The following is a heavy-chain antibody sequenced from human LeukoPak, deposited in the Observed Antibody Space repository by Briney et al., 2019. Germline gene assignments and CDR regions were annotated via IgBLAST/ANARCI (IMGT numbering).Heavy chain of an antibody. CDR1: GGSISSSSYY. CDR3: ARSSRQWLVIVRAFDI. Sequence: SETLSLTCTVSGGSISSSSYYWGWIRQPPGKGLEWIGSIYYSGSTYYNPSLKSRVTISVDTSKNQCSLKLSSVTAADTAVYYCARSSRQWLVIVRAFDIWGQGTMVTVSS. V-gene: IGHV4-39*01. D-gene: IGHD6-19*01. J-gene: IGHJ3*02. CDR2: IYYSGST.